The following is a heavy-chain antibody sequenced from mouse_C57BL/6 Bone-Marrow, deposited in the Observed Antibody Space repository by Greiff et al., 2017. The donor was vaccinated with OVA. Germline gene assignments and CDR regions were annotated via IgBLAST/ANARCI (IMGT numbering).Heavy chain of an antibody. J-gene: IGHJ4*01. CDR1: GFTFSDAW. V-gene: IGHV6-6*01. CDR2: IRNKANNHAT. Sequence: EVQRVESGGGLVQPGGSMKLSCAASGFTFSDAWMDWVRQSPEKGLEWVAEIRNKANNHATYYAESVKGRFTISRDDSKSSVYLQMNSLRAEDTGIYYCTGGAVVATDYAMDYWGQGTSVTVSS. CDR3: TGGAVVATDYAMDY. D-gene: IGHD1-1*01.